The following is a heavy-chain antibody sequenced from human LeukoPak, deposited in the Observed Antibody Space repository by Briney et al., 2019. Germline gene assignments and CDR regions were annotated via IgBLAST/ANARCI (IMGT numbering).Heavy chain of an antibody. CDR2: INPSGGST. J-gene: IGHJ4*02. D-gene: IGHD3-22*01. CDR3: ARGHSSGYYTGPLDY. CDR1: GYTFSSYY. V-gene: IGHV1-46*01. Sequence: ASVKVSCKASGYTFSSYYMHWVRQAPGQGLEWMAIINPSGGSTSYAQKFQGRVTMTRDTSASTVYMELYSLRSEDTAAYYCARGHSSGYYTGPLDYWGQGTLVTVSS.